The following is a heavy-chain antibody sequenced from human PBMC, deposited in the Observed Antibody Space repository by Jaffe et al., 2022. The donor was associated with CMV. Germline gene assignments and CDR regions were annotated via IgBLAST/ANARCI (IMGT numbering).Heavy chain of an antibody. J-gene: IGHJ3*02. CDR2: SRNRANSYST. CDR3: ATSGSNRAFDI. Sequence: EVQLVESGGGLVQPGGSLRLSCAASGFTFSDRYMDWVRQAPGKGLEWVGRSRNRANSYSTEYAASVKGRFTISRDDSNNLLYLRMNSLRAEDTAVYYCATSGSNRAFDIWGLGTMVTVSS. CDR1: GFTFSDRY. D-gene: IGHD1-26*01. V-gene: IGHV3-72*01.